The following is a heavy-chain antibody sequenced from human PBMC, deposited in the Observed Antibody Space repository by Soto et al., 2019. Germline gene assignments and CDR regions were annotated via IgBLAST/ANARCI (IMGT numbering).Heavy chain of an antibody. D-gene: IGHD3-22*01. CDR2: IWYDGSNK. V-gene: IGHV3-33*01. J-gene: IGHJ6*02. CDR3: ARDRLDYYYDSSGYTGGMDV. CDR1: GFTFSSYA. Sequence: QVQLVESGGGVVQPGRSLRLSCAASGFTFSSYAMHGVRQAPGKGLEWVAVIWYDGSNKYYADSVKGRFTISRDNSKNTLYLQMNSLRADDTAVYYCARDRLDYYYDSSGYTGGMDVWGQGITVTVSS.